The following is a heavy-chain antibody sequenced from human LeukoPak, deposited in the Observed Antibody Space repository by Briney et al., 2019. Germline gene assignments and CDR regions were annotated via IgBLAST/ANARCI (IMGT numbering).Heavy chain of an antibody. Sequence: RPGGSLRLSCAASGFAFSSYVMSWVRQAPGKGLEWISVLFSGGNAFYADSVKGRFTISRDNSKNTLYLQMNSLVAEDTAVYFCARDGGTLGPYDHWGQGTLVTVSS. CDR3: ARDGGTLGPYDH. CDR2: LFSGGNA. CDR1: GFAFSSYV. J-gene: IGHJ4*02. D-gene: IGHD1-26*01. V-gene: IGHV3-66*01.